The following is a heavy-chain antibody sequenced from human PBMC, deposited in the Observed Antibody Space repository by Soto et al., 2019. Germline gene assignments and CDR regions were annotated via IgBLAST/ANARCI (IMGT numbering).Heavy chain of an antibody. D-gene: IGHD3-10*01. V-gene: IGHV3-23*01. CDR3: AKEPLITRVREFILGSAP. J-gene: IGHJ5*02. CDR1: GFSFSSYA. Sequence: GGSLGLSCAASGFSFSSYAMSWVRQAPGKGLEWVSAISGSGGSTYYADSVKGRFTISRDNSKNTLYLQMNSLRAEDTAVYYCAKEPLITRVREFILGSAPWGKGTLVPGSP. CDR2: ISGSGGST.